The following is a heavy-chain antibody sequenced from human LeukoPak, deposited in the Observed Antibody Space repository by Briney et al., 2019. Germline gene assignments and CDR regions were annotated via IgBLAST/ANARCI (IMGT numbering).Heavy chain of an antibody. J-gene: IGHJ4*02. CDR1: GGSISSSSYY. Sequence: PSETLSLTCTVSGGSISSSSYYWGWIRQPPGKGLEWIGSIYYSGSTYYNPSLKSRVTISVDTSKNQFSLKLSSVTAADTAVYYCARVSLQEWEGYFDYWGQGTLVTVSS. D-gene: IGHD1-26*01. CDR2: IYYSGST. CDR3: ARVSLQEWEGYFDY. V-gene: IGHV4-39*07.